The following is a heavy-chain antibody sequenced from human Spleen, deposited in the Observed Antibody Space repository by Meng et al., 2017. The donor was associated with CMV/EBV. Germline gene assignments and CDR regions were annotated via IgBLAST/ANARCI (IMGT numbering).Heavy chain of an antibody. Sequence: GESLKISCAASGFTFSSYWMHWVRQAPGKGLVWVSRINSDGSSTSYADSVKGRFTISRDNAKNMLYLQMNSLRAEDTAVYYCARDFMAGYYDSSGYYYYYYGMDVWGQGTTVTVSS. CDR3: ARDFMAGYYDSSGYYYYYYGMDV. D-gene: IGHD3-22*01. CDR2: INSDGSST. CDR1: GFTFSSYW. V-gene: IGHV3-74*01. J-gene: IGHJ6*02.